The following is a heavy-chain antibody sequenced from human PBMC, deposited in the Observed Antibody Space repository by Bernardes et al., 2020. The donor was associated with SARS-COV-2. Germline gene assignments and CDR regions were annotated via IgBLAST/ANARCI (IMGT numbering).Heavy chain of an antibody. CDR3: ARQGGDGYNYDYYGMDV. V-gene: IGHV5-51*01. CDR1: GYSLTSFW. Sequence: GESPKISRKGSGYSLTSFWIRWVRHMLGKGLAWMGIIYPAHSVPSYSPSFPRQVTISADKSISTPYLQWSSLKASDTAMYYCARQGGDGYNYDYYGMDVWGQGTTVTVSS. J-gene: IGHJ6*02. CDR2: IYPAHSVP. D-gene: IGHD5-12*01.